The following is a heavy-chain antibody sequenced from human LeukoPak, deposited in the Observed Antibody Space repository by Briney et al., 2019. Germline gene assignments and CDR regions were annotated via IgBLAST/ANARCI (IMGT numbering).Heavy chain of an antibody. CDR1: GGSSSGYY. CDR3: ARGLGYYDSSGYYLN. V-gene: IGHV4-34*01. Sequence: KPSETLSLTCAVYGGSSSGYYWSWIRQPPGKGLEWIGEINHSGSTNYNPSLKSRVTISVDTSKNQFSLKLSSVTAADTAVYYCARGLGYYDSSGYYLNWGQGTLVTVSS. J-gene: IGHJ4*02. CDR2: INHSGST. D-gene: IGHD3-22*01.